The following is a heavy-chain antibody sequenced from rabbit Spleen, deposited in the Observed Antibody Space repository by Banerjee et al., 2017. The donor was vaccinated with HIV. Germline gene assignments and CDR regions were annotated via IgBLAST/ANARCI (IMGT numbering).Heavy chain of an antibody. D-gene: IGHD8-1*01. CDR1: GFSFSSGYY. Sequence: PEGSLALTCKASGFSFSSGYYMCWVRQAPGKGLEWIACIYAGSGSTYYASWAKGRFTISKTSSTTVDLKMTSLTAADTATYFCARDAGTSFSTYGMDLWGQGTLVTVS. CDR2: IYAGSGST. J-gene: IGHJ6*01. V-gene: IGHV1S40*01. CDR3: ARDAGTSFSTYGMDL.